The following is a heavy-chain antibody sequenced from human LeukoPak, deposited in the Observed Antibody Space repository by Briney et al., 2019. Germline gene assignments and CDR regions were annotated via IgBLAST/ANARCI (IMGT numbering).Heavy chain of an antibody. CDR1: GDSIRSGVYY. V-gene: IGHV4-31*03. J-gene: IGHJ4*02. D-gene: IGHD4-17*01. CDR3: ARVYGDYPSYFDL. Sequence: PSETLSLTCTVSGDSIRSGVYYWGWIRQHPGEGLEWIGYIYYSGRTYYNTSLQSRFTISVDTSKNQFSLKLSSVTAADAAVYYCARVYGDYPSYFDLWGQGTLVTVSS. CDR2: IYYSGRT.